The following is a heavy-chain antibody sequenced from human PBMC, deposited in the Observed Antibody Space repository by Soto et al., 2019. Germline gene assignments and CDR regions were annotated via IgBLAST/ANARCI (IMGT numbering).Heavy chain of an antibody. D-gene: IGHD6-6*01. CDR2: IKEDGGEI. Sequence: PGGSLRLSCASSGFTFSTYTMTWVRQAPGKGLEWVANIKEDGGEIYYVDSVKGRFTISRDNAKNSLYLQMSSLRTEDTAVYYCARGWAALDSWGQGTLVTVSS. CDR3: ARGWAALDS. CDR1: GFTFSTYT. V-gene: IGHV3-7*03. J-gene: IGHJ4*02.